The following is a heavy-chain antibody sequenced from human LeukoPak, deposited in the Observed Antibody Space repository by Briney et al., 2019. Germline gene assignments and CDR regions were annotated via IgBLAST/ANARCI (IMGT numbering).Heavy chain of an antibody. CDR1: GYTFSSYG. CDR3: ARDNLESKGYCSGGSCYPFDY. V-gene: IGHV1-18*01. J-gene: IGHJ4*02. D-gene: IGHD2-15*01. CDR2: ISGYNAIT. Sequence: ASVKVSCKASGYTFSSYGISWVRQAPGQGLEWMGWISGYNAITETAQKVQGRLTLTTDTSTSTAYMELRTLRSDDTAVYYCARDNLESKGYCSGGSCYPFDYWGQGTLVTVSS.